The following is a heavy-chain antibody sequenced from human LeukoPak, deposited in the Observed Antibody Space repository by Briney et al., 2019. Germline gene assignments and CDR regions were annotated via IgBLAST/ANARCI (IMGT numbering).Heavy chain of an antibody. J-gene: IGHJ4*02. CDR3: AKRRDYFDY. Sequence: PGGSLRLSCAASGFTVSSNYMSWVRQAPGKGLEWVSVIYSGGSTYYADSVKGRFTISRDNSRNTVYLQMNSLRVEDTAVYYCAKRRDYFDYWGQGTLVTVSP. V-gene: IGHV3-53*01. CDR1: GFTVSSNY. CDR2: IYSGGST.